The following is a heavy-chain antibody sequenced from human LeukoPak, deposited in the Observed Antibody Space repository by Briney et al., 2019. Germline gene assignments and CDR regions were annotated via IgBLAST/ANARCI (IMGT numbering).Heavy chain of an antibody. CDR3: ATEGGGFSSAWYMWDN. D-gene: IGHD6-19*01. CDR2: IDAGGGT. J-gene: IGHJ4*02. Sequence: GRSLRLSRTASGFTLGKNYMSWARHSTARGREWGSVIDAGGGTFYSDTVNGRFTVTRDDSRNTVHLQMNSLQADDTAVYYCATEGGGFSSAWYMWDNWGQGTLVTVSS. CDR1: GFTLGKNY. V-gene: IGHV3-66*01.